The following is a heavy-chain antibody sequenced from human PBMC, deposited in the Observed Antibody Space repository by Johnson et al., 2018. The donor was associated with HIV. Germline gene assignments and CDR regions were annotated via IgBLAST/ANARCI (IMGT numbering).Heavy chain of an antibody. Sequence: VQLVESGGGVVQPGRSLRLSCAASGFTFSSYAMHWVRQAPGKGLEWVAVISYDGSNKYYADSVKGRFTISRDNSKNTVYLQMNSLRAEDTAVYYCARKGPTSGRADAFDLSGQGTMVTVSS. CDR2: ISYDGSNK. J-gene: IGHJ3*01. CDR3: ARKGPTSGRADAFDL. CDR1: GFTFSSYA. V-gene: IGHV3-30-3*01.